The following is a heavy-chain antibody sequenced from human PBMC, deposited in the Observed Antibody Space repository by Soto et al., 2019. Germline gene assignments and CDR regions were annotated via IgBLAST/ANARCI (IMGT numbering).Heavy chain of an antibody. J-gene: IGHJ6*03. CDR1: GYTFTSYD. D-gene: IGHD3-3*01. V-gene: IGHV1-8*01. Sequence: ASVKVSCKASGYTFTSYDINWVRQATGQGLEWMGWMNPNSGNTGYAQKFQGRVTMTRNTSISTAYMELSSLRSEDTAVYYCAIGNYDFWSGYPTLDYYYYMDVWGKGTTVTVSS. CDR2: MNPNSGNT. CDR3: AIGNYDFWSGYPTLDYYYYMDV.